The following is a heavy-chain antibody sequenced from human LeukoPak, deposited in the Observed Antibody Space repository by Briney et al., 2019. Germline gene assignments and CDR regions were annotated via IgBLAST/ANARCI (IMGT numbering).Heavy chain of an antibody. CDR1: GGSMNNYY. V-gene: IGHV4-59*08. J-gene: IGHJ4*02. CDR2: VYQTGDT. CDR3: ARHPFSAPFDY. Sequence: KPSETLSLTCIVSGGSMNNYYWSWFRQPPGKGLEWIAYVYQTGDTRYNPSLKSRVSISLDMSKNQFSLKVSSVTATDTAVYYCARHPFSAPFDYCGQGILVTVSS. D-gene: IGHD6-19*01.